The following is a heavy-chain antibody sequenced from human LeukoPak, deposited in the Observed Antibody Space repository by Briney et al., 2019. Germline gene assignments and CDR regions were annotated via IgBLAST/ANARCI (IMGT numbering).Heavy chain of an antibody. J-gene: IGHJ4*02. V-gene: IGHV3-9*01. CDR1: GFTFDDYA. D-gene: IGHD6-13*01. CDR3: AKDRSWGSSRWPAHFDY. CDR2: ISWNSGSI. Sequence: GGSLRLSCAASGFTFDDYAMHWVRQAPGKGLEWVSGISWNSGSIGYADSVKGRFTISRDNARNSLYLQMNSLRAEDTALYYCAKDRSWGSSRWPAHFDYWGQGTLVTVFS.